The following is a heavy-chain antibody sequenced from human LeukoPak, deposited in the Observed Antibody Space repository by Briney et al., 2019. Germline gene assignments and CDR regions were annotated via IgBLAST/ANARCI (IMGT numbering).Heavy chain of an antibody. CDR2: IGTSSSYI. D-gene: IGHD2-15*01. V-gene: IGHV3-21*04. CDR3: AKDYEHCSGGSCYGH. J-gene: IGHJ4*02. Sequence: GGSLRLSCAASGFTFSSYSMNWVRQAPGKGLEWVSSIGTSSSYIYYADSVKGRFTISRDNSKNTLYLQMNSLRAEDTAVYYCAKDYEHCSGGSCYGHWGQGTLVTVSS. CDR1: GFTFSSYS.